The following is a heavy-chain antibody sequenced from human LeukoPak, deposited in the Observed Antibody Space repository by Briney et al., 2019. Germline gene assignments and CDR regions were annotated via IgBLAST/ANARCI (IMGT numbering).Heavy chain of an antibody. CDR3: ARAPEIAAAHDY. CDR2: ISYSGST. V-gene: IGHV4-59*01. CDR1: GGSISSYY. D-gene: IGHD6-13*01. Sequence: SETLSLTRTVSGGSISSYYWNWIRQPPGKGLEWIGYISYSGSTNYNPSLKSRVTISVDTSKNQFSLNLTSVTAADTAVYYCARAPEIAAAHDYWGQGTLVTVSS. J-gene: IGHJ4*02.